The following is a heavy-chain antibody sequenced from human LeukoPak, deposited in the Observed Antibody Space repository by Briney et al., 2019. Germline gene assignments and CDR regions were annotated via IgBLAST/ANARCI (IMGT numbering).Heavy chain of an antibody. CDR3: ARGQQYYDFWSGYYPLDAFDI. D-gene: IGHD3-3*01. V-gene: IGHV4-59*01. Sequence: SETLSLTCTVSGGSISSYYWSWIRQPPGKGLEWIGYIYYRGSTNYNPSLKSRVTISVDTSKNQFSLKLSSVTAADTAVYYCARGQQYYDFWSGYYPLDAFDIWGQGTLVTVSS. CDR1: GGSISSYY. J-gene: IGHJ3*02. CDR2: IYYRGST.